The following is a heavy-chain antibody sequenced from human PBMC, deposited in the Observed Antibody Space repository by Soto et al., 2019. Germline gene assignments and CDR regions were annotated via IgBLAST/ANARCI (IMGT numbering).Heavy chain of an antibody. CDR1: GFTFSDAW. V-gene: IGHV3-15*01. CDR2: IKSKTDGGTT. D-gene: IGHD2-15*01. Sequence: GGSLRLSCAASGFTFSDAWMSWVRQTPGKGLEWVGRIKSKTDGGTTDFAAPVKGRFTVSRDDSKNTVHLQMSSLRIEDTAVYYCSTDGCSGGGCFAGLYWGQGSLVTVSS. J-gene: IGHJ4*02. CDR3: STDGCSGGGCFAGLY.